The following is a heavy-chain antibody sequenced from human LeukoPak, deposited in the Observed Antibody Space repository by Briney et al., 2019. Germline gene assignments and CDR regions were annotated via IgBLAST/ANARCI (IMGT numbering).Heavy chain of an antibody. D-gene: IGHD2/OR15-2a*01. V-gene: IGHV3-30*04. Sequence: GGSLRLSCAASGFTFSSYAMHWVRQAPGKGLEWVAVISYDGSNKYYADSVKGRFTISRDHSKNTLYLQMNSLRAEDTAVYYCAKDSTTETPLYYFDYWGQGTLVTVSS. CDR2: ISYDGSNK. CDR1: GFTFSSYA. J-gene: IGHJ4*02. CDR3: AKDSTTETPLYYFDY.